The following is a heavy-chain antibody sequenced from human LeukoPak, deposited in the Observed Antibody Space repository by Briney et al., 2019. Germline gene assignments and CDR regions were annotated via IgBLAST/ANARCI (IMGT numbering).Heavy chain of an antibody. D-gene: IGHD1-26*01. CDR1: GYTFSSYG. V-gene: IGHV1-18*01. CDR3: ARDLKLGGSYRPHDY. CDR2: ISAYNGNT. J-gene: IGHJ4*02. Sequence: GASVKVSCKASGYTFSSYGISWVRQAPGQGLEWMGWISAYNGNTHYAQKLQGRVTMTTDTSTSTAYMELRSLRSDDTAVYYCARDLKLGGSYRPHDYWGQGTLVTVSS.